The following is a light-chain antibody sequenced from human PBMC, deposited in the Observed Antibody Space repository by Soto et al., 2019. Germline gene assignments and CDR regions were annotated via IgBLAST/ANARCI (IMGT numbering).Light chain of an antibody. CDR2: GAS. V-gene: IGKV3-11*01. J-gene: IGKJ5*01. CDR3: QQRGNWPIT. Sequence: EIVLTQSPGTLSLSPGERATLSCRASQSVSSNLAWYQQKPGQAPRLLIYGASTRATGIPARFSGSGSGTDFTLTISRLEPEDSAVYYCQQRGNWPITFGQGTRLEI. CDR1: QSVSSN.